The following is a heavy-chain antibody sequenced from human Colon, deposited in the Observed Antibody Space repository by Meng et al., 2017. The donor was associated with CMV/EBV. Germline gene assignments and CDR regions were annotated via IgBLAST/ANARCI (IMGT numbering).Heavy chain of an antibody. V-gene: IGHV3-7*01. CDR1: GFTFNNYW. CDR3: ARDWGRGTRCDGDCLSY. Sequence: GGSLRLSCAASGFTFNNYWMTWVRQAPGKGLEWVATIKYDGVEKYYVHSVKGRFTISRDNAKNSLYLQMSSLRADDTAIYYCARDWGRGTRCDGDCLSYWGQGTLVTVSS. CDR2: IKYDGVEK. J-gene: IGHJ4*02. D-gene: IGHD2-21*01.